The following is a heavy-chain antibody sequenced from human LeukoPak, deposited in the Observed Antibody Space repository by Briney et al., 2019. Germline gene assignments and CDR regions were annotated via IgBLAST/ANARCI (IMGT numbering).Heavy chain of an antibody. J-gene: IGHJ4*02. D-gene: IGHD5-24*01. CDR3: AKEPVEMATNGGFDY. CDR2: ISWDGGST. V-gene: IGHV3-43*01. Sequence: GGSLRLSCAASGFTFDDYTMHWVRQAPRKGLEWVSLISWDGGSTYYADSVKGRFTISRDNSKNSLYLQMNSLRTEDTALYYCAKEPVEMATNGGFDYWGQGTLVTVSS. CDR1: GFTFDDYT.